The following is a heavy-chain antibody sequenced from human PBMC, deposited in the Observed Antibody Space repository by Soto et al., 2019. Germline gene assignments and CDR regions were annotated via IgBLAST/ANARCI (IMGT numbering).Heavy chain of an antibody. D-gene: IGHD5-18*01. CDR1: DGAINNFH. CDR2: VFYSGRT. Sequence: SETLSLTSSVSDGAINNFHWRWIRHPPGKGLEWIGFVFYSGRTTYNPSLQSRVTISVDTSHNHFSLKLRSVTAADTATYYCARIKSGFSYGSIIDFWGQGKLVTVSS. V-gene: IGHV4-59*01. CDR3: ARIKSGFSYGSIIDF. J-gene: IGHJ4*02.